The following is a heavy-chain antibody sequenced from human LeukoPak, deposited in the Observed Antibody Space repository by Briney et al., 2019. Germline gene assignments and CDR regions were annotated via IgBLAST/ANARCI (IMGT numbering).Heavy chain of an antibody. CDR1: GFTFSSYW. CDR3: ARDLTDYYDFWSGYYDY. Sequence: GGSLRLSCAASGFTFSSYWMSWVRQAPGKGLEWVANIKQDGSEKYYVDSVKGRFTISRDNAKNSLYLQMNSLRAEDTAVYYCARDLTDYYDFWSGYYDYWGQGTLVTVSS. CDR2: IKQDGSEK. J-gene: IGHJ4*02. V-gene: IGHV3-7*01. D-gene: IGHD3-3*01.